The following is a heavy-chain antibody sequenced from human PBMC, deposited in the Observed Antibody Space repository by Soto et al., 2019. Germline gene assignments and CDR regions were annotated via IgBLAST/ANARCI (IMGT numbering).Heavy chain of an antibody. J-gene: IGHJ3*02. V-gene: IGHV3-48*01. CDR2: ISSSSSTI. Sequence: GGSLRLSCAASGFTFSSYSMNWVRQAPGKGLEWVSYISSSSSTIYYADSVKGRFTISRDNAKNSLYLQMNSLRAEDTAVYYCARVSAEGRGAFDIWGQGTMVTVSS. CDR1: GFTFSSYS. CDR3: ARVSAEGRGAFDI.